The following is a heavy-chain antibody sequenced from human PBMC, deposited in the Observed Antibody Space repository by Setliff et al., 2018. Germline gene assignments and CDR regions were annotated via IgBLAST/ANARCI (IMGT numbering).Heavy chain of an antibody. CDR2: INPNSGGT. Sequence: ASVKVSCKASGHTFTSYAMHWVRQAPGQRLEWMGRINPNSGGTNYAQKFQGRVTMTSDSSISTAYMELSGLRSDDTAMYFCARDQGHGITASGPDYWGQGTLVTVSS. D-gene: IGHD6-13*01. CDR1: GHTFTSYA. CDR3: ARDQGHGITASGPDY. J-gene: IGHJ4*02. V-gene: IGHV1-2*06.